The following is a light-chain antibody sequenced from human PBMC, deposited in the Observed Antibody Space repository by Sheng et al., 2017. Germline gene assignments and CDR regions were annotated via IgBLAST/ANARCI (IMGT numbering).Light chain of an antibody. V-gene: IGKV4-1*01. CDR2: WAS. CDR1: QTILYDSNNKNY. Sequence: DIVMTQSPDSLAVSLGERATINCQSSQTILYDSNNKNYLAWYQQKSGQPPKLLISWASIREAGVPDRFSGSGSGTDFTLTISSLQAEDAATYYCQQYYTPSSFGQGTKLEI. J-gene: IGKJ2*03. CDR3: QQYYTPSS.